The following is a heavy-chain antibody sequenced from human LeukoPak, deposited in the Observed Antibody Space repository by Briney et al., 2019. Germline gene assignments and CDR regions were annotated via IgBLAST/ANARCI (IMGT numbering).Heavy chain of an antibody. CDR2: INPDSGGP. Sequence: ASVKVSCKASGYTFTDYYMHWVRQAPGQGLEWMGWINPDSGGPNYAQKFQGRVTMTRDTSISTAYMELTRLRSDDTAVYYCARESRGILNYFDFWGQGTLVTVSS. J-gene: IGHJ4*02. D-gene: IGHD3-22*01. V-gene: IGHV1-2*02. CDR3: ARESRGILNYFDF. CDR1: GYTFTDYY.